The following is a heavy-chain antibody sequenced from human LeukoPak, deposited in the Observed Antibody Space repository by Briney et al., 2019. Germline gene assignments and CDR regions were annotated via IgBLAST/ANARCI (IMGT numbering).Heavy chain of an antibody. CDR1: GLTFSSYA. CDR3: ARDNMVREICFDY. D-gene: IGHD3-10*01. CDR2: ISGSGGST. Sequence: GGSLRLSCAASGLTFSSYAMSWVRQAPGKGLEWVSSISGSGGSTYYANSVKGRFTISRDNAKNSLYLQMNSLRVEDTAVYYCARDNMVREICFDYWGQGILVTVSS. V-gene: IGHV3-23*01. J-gene: IGHJ4*02.